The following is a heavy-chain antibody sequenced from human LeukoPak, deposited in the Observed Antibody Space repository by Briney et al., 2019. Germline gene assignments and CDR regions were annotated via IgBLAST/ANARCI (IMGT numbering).Heavy chain of an antibody. V-gene: IGHV1-8*01. CDR1: GYTFTSYD. D-gene: IGHD6-13*01. Sequence: ASVKVSRKASGYTFTSYDINWVRQATGQGLEWMGWMNPNSGNTGYAQKFQGRVTMTRNTSISTAYMELSSLRSEDTAVYYCARGRTIAAAGIPLGYWGQGTLVTVSS. CDR3: ARGRTIAAAGIPLGY. CDR2: MNPNSGNT. J-gene: IGHJ4*02.